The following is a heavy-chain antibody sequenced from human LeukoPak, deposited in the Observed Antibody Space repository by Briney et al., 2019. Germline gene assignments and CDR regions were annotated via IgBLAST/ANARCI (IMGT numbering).Heavy chain of an antibody. V-gene: IGHV4-30-4*01. CDR2: IHDSGST. CDR1: GGSISSGDYH. CDR3: ARDLPLGATTRIRDAFDI. Sequence: PSQTLSLTCTVSGGSISSGDYHWNWIRQPPGKGLEWIGFIHDSGSTLYNPSLKSRIIISRDVSRNQFSLQLTSVTAADTAVYYCARDLPLGATTRIRDAFDIWGQGTMVTVSS. D-gene: IGHD1-26*01. J-gene: IGHJ3*02.